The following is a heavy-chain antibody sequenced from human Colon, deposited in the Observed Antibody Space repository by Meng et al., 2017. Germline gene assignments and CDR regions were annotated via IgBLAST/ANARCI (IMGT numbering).Heavy chain of an antibody. CDR2: IVYNGSAT. CDR1: AFASSNYA. CDR3: AKESARDWYPIDS. V-gene: IGHV3-23*01. Sequence: GGFLRPSCAASAFASSNYATTWVRQAPGKGLEWVAAIVYNGSATYYADSVKGRFTISRDNSKNTVYLQMISLRAEDTAIYYCAKESARDWYPIDSWGQGTLVTVSS. J-gene: IGHJ4*02. D-gene: IGHD6-19*01.